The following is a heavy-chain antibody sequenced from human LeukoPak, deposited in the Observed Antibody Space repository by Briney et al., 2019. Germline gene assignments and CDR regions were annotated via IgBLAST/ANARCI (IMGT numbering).Heavy chain of an antibody. CDR3: ARGLYHGDAFDI. D-gene: IGHD2-2*02. CDR2: ISPSGGST. Sequence: ASVKVSCKAFGYTFTSNYMHWVRQAPGQGPEWMGVISPSGGSTTYAQKFQGRVTLTRDMSTSTDYLELSSLRSEDTAVYYCARGLYHGDAFDIWGQGAMVTVSS. CDR1: GYTFTSNY. V-gene: IGHV1-46*01. J-gene: IGHJ3*02.